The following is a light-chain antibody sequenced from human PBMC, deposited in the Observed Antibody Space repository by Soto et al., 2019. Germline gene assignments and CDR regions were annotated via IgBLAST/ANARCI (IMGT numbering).Light chain of an antibody. CDR3: QTWVTGIVV. J-gene: IGLJ2*01. V-gene: IGLV4-69*01. CDR1: SGHSCYA. CDR2: LNIDGSH. Sequence: QTVVTQSPSASASLGASVKLTCTLSSGHSCYAIAWHQQQPEKGPRYLMNLNIDGSHSKGDGIPDRFSGSSSGAERYLTISSLQSEDEADYYCQTWVTGIVVFGGGTKLTVL.